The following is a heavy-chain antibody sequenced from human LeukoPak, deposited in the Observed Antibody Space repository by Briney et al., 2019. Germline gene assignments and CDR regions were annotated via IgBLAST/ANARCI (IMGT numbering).Heavy chain of an antibody. CDR3: AKILTTLTPFDY. Sequence: GGLRLSCAASGFTFSSYGMSWVRQAPGKGLEWVSAISGSGGSTYYADSVKGRFTISRDNSKNTLYLQMNSLRAEDTAVYYCAKILTTLTPFDYWGQGTLVTVSS. D-gene: IGHD1-14*01. CDR1: GFTFSSYG. CDR2: ISGSGGST. V-gene: IGHV3-23*01. J-gene: IGHJ4*02.